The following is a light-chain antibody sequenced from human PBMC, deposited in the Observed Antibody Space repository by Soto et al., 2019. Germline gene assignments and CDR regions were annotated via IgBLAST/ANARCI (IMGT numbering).Light chain of an antibody. V-gene: IGLV2-11*01. Sequence: QSVLTQPRSVSGSPGQSVTISCTGTSSDIGGYNYVSWYQQYSGKAPKVMIYDVSKRPSGVPDRFSGSKSGNTASLTISGLQAEDEADYYCCSYGGSYNLVFGGGTKLTVL. CDR3: CSYGGSYNLV. J-gene: IGLJ2*01. CDR2: DVS. CDR1: SSDIGGYNY.